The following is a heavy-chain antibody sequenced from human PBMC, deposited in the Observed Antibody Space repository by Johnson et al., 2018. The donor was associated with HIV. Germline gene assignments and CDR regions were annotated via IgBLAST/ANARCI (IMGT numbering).Heavy chain of an antibody. J-gene: IGHJ3*01. CDR2: ISYDGSNK. Sequence: QVQLVESGGGVVQPGRSLRLSCAASGFTFSIYSMHWVRQAPGQGMEWVAVISYDGSNKYYADSVKGRFTISKDNSKNTLYLQMNSLRAEDTAVYYCAKDLSSSSLWGQGTMVTVSS. V-gene: IGHV3-30*04. CDR1: GFTFSIYS. CDR3: AKDLSSSSL. D-gene: IGHD6-6*01.